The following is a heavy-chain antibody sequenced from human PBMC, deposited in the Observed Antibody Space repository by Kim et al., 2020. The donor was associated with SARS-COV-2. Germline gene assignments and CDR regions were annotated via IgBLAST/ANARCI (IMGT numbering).Heavy chain of an antibody. CDR1: GGSITSGNYY. CDR2: IYRVGTA. J-gene: IGHJ3*01. Sequence: TLSLTCSVSGGSITSGNYYWTWIRQRPGQGLEWLGYIYRVGTAYYNPSPESRISISMDTPKNHFLLKMSFVIAAARAAYFCGRDLAPSNDALDFGGQG. CDR3: GRDLAPSNDALDF. V-gene: IGHV4-31*03.